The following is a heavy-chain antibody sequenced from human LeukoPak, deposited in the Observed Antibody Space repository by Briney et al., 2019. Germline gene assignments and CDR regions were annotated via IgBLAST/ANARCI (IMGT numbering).Heavy chain of an antibody. CDR2: ISGSGGST. J-gene: IGHJ4*02. CDR3: VTDNTFDY. V-gene: IGHV3-23*01. D-gene: IGHD1-14*01. CDR1: GFTVSSNY. Sequence: PGGSLRLSCAASGFTVSSNYMSWVRQAPGKGLEWVSVISGSGGSTYYADSVKGRFTISRDNSKNTLYLQMNSLRAEDTAVYYCVTDNTFDYWGQGNLVTVSS.